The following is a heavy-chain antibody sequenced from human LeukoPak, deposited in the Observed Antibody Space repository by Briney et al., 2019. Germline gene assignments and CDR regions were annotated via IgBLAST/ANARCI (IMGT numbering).Heavy chain of an antibody. Sequence: ASVKVSCKASGYTFSDHHILWVRQAPGQGLEWMGWIHPNGHDTKYAQKFQGRMTLTTDTSITTAYMELNWVTSDDTAGYYCSAHYGPGPVWGQGTLITASS. J-gene: IGHJ1*01. CDR2: IHPNGHDT. CDR3: SAHYGPGPV. D-gene: IGHD3-10*01. CDR1: GYTFSDHH. V-gene: IGHV1-2*02.